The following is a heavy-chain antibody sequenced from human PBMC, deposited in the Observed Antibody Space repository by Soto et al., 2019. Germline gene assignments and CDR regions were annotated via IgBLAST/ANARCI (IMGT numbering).Heavy chain of an antibody. Sequence: TSETLSLTCAVSSGSISSSNWWSWVRQPPGKGLEWIGEIHHSGSTNYNPSLKSRVTISVDKSKNQFSLKLSSVTAADTAVYYCARRAVCPGCMPYYYYYYYMDVWGKGTTVTVSS. CDR3: ARRAVCPGCMPYYYYYYYMDV. J-gene: IGHJ6*03. V-gene: IGHV4-4*02. CDR1: SGSISSSNW. D-gene: IGHD2-8*01. CDR2: IHHSGST.